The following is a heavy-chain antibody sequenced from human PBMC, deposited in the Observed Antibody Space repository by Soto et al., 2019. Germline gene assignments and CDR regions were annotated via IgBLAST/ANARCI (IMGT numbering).Heavy chain of an antibody. D-gene: IGHD2-21*02. CDR1: GDSISSRSYY. J-gene: IGHJ4*02. CDR3: ARQRTSVVTQAYFDV. CDR2: IYYSGSS. V-gene: IGHV4-39*01. Sequence: WGRLPCTCAVTGDSISSRSYYWCWIPQPPGKGLEWIGSIYYSGSSYNNPSLRSRVSMSIDTSKDQFSLKLKSVTAADTALYFCARQRTSVVTQAYFDVWGPGSLVP.